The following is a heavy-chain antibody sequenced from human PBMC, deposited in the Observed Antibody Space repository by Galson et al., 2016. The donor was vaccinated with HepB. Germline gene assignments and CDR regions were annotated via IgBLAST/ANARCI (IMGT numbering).Heavy chain of an antibody. CDR3: ARDRGSAAGFDY. D-gene: IGHD6-13*01. CDR2: IYYSGSA. CDR1: GGSVTSTSNY. V-gene: IGHV4-39*02. J-gene: IGHJ4*02. Sequence: SETLSLTCTVSGGSVTSTSNYWGWIRQPPGKGLEWIGSIYYSGSATYNPSVKSRVTMSVETSKNQFSLKVTSVTAADTAVYYCARDRGSAAGFDYWGQGTLVTVSS.